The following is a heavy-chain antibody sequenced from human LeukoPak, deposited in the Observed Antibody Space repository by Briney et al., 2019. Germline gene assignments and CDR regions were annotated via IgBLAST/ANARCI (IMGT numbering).Heavy chain of an antibody. Sequence: SETLSLTCTVSGGSISSYYWSWIRQPAGKGLEWIGRIYTSGSTNYNPSLKSRVTISVDTSKNQFSLKLSSVTAADTAVYYCARTIVVVTLDAFDIWGQGTMVTVSS. CDR3: ARTIVVVTLDAFDI. D-gene: IGHD3-22*01. V-gene: IGHV4-4*07. J-gene: IGHJ3*02. CDR1: GGSISSYY. CDR2: IYTSGST.